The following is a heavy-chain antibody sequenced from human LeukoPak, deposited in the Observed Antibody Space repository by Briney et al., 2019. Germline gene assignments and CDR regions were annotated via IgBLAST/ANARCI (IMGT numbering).Heavy chain of an antibody. Sequence: TGGSLRLSCAASGFTFSSCAMNWVRQAPGKGLEWVSLISGSGDSIHYADSLKGRSTISRDNSKNTLYLHMTSLRAEDTAVYYCAKDRYYGSGSYYRGLDYWGQGTLVTVSS. V-gene: IGHV3-23*01. D-gene: IGHD3-10*01. CDR1: GFTFSSCA. J-gene: IGHJ4*02. CDR2: ISGSGDSI. CDR3: AKDRYYGSGSYYRGLDY.